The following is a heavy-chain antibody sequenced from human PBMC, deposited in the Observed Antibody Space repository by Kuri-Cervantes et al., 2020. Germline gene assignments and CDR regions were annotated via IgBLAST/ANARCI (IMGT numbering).Heavy chain of an antibody. D-gene: IGHD2-8*02. V-gene: IGHV3-7*04. CDR1: GFTFSNYW. Sequence: GGSLRLSCAASGFTFSNYWMSWVRQAPGKGLEWVANINQDGSEKYYVDSVKGRFTISRDNAKNPLYLQMNGLRAEDAAVYFCARSYCTAGICYTRYYFDYWGQGTLVTVSS. J-gene: IGHJ4*02. CDR2: INQDGSEK. CDR3: ARSYCTAGICYTRYYFDY.